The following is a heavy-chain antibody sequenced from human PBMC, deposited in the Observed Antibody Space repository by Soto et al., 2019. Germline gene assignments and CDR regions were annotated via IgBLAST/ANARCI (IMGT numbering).Heavy chain of an antibody. D-gene: IGHD6-6*01. V-gene: IGHV4-30-4*01. Sequence: TLSLTCTVSGGSISSGDYYWSWIRQPPGKGLEWIGYIYYSGSTYYNPSLKSRATISVDTSKNQFSLQVSSVTAADTAVYYCARAGGIAARPFDYWGQGTLVTVSS. CDR3: ARAGGIAARPFDY. CDR1: GGSISSGDYY. CDR2: IYYSGST. J-gene: IGHJ4*02.